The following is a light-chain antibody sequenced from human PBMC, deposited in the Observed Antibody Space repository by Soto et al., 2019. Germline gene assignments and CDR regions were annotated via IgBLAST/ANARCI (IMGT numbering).Light chain of an antibody. CDR1: SSDVGGYNY. Sequence: QSALTQPASVSGSPGQSITISCTGTSSDVGGYNYVSWFQQHPGKAPKLMIFDVSNRPSGVSNRFSGSKSANTAALTISGLQAEDEADYYCSSYSSSSILVFGGGTQLTVL. J-gene: IGLJ2*01. CDR3: SSYSSSSILV. V-gene: IGLV2-14*01. CDR2: DVS.